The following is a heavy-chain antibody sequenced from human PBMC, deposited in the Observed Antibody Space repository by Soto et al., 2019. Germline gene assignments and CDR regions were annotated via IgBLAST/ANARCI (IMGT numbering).Heavy chain of an antibody. J-gene: IGHJ5*02. D-gene: IGHD2-2*01. CDR1: GGTFSSYA. CDR3: ASHYCSSTSCYRWFDP. CDR2: IIPIFGTA. V-gene: IGHV1-69*01. Sequence: QVQLVQSGAEVKKPGSSVKVSCKASGGTFSSYAISWVRQAPGQGLEWMGGIIPIFGTANYAQKFQGRVTIPGDEPRRTAYMELSSLRSEDTAVYYCASHYCSSTSCYRWFDPWGQGTLVTVSS.